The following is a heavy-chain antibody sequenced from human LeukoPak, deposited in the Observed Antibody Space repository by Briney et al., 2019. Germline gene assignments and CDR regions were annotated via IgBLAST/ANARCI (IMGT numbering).Heavy chain of an antibody. CDR3: ARYYYDSSGYSTADTDY. J-gene: IGHJ4*02. CDR2: IYHSGST. D-gene: IGHD3-22*01. CDR1: GYSISSGYY. Sequence: PSETLSLTCAVSGYSISSGYYWGWIRQPPGKGLERIGSIYHSGSTYYNPSLKSRVTISVDTSKNQFSLKLSSVTAADTAVYYCARYYYDSSGYSTADTDYWGQGTLVTVSS. V-gene: IGHV4-38-2*01.